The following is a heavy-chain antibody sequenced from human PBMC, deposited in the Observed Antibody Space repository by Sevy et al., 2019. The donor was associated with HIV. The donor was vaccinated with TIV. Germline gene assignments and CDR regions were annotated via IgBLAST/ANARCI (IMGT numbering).Heavy chain of an antibody. V-gene: IGHV3-23*01. J-gene: IGHJ4*02. Sequence: GGSLRLSCAASGFTFSSYAMSWVHQAPGKGLEWVSPISGSGGSTYYADSVKGRFTISRDNSKNTLYLQMNSLRAEDTAVYYCAKDLDDYGDYVHYFDYWGQGTLVTVSS. CDR2: ISGSGGST. CDR1: GFTFSSYA. CDR3: AKDLDDYGDYVHYFDY. D-gene: IGHD4-17*01.